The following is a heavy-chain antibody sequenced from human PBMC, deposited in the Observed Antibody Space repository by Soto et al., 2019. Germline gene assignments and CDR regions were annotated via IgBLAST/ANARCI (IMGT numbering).Heavy chain of an antibody. V-gene: IGHV4-59*08. J-gene: IGHJ4*02. CDR2: IYYSGSI. Sequence: QVQLQESGPGLVKPSETLSLTCTVSGGSISSDYWSWIRQPPGKGLEWIGFIYYSGSINYNPSFESRVAISVDTSKNQFPLNLTSVTAADTAVYYCTRHCDWGSWGYWGQGTLVTVSS. CDR1: GGSISSDY. D-gene: IGHD3-16*01. CDR3: TRHCDWGSWGY.